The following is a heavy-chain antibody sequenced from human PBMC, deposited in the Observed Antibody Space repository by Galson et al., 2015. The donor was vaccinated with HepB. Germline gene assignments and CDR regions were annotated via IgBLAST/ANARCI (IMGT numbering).Heavy chain of an antibody. CDR1: GFTFSSYG. V-gene: IGHV3-30*18. Sequence: SLRLSCAASGFTFSSYGMHWVRQAPGKGLEWAAVISYDGSNKYYADSVKGRFTISRDNSKNTLYLQMNSLRAEDTAVYYCAKDLGEWELGFWGQGTLVTVSS. CDR3: AKDLGEWELGF. D-gene: IGHD1-26*01. J-gene: IGHJ4*02. CDR2: ISYDGSNK.